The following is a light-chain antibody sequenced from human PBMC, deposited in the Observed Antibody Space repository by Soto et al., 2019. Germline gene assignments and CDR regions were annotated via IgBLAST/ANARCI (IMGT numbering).Light chain of an antibody. J-gene: IGKJ5*01. CDR3: QQYDNLPT. CDR1: QDISNY. CDR2: DES. V-gene: IGKV1-33*01. Sequence: DIKMTQSPSSLSPSVGDRVTITCQASQDISNYLNWYQQKPGKAPKLLIYDESNLETGVPSRFSGSGSGTDFTFTISSLQPEDIATYYCQQYDNLPTFGQGTRLEIK.